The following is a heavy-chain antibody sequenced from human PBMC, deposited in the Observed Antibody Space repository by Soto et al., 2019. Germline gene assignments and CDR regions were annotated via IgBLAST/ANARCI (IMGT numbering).Heavy chain of an antibody. J-gene: IGHJ6*02. V-gene: IGHV3-15*01. Sequence: PSESLRLSCAASGFTFSNAWMSWVRQAPGKGLEWVGRIKSKTDGGTTDYAAPVKGRFTISRDDSKNTLYLQMNSLKTEDTAVYYCTTGYSSGWYYYYGMDVWGQGTTVTVSS. CDR1: GFTFSNAW. CDR2: IKSKTDGGTT. D-gene: IGHD6-19*01. CDR3: TTGYSSGWYYYYGMDV.